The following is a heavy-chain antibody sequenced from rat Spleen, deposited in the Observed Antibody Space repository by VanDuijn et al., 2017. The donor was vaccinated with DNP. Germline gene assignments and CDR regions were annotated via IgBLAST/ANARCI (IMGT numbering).Heavy chain of an antibody. D-gene: IGHD1-11*01. V-gene: IGHV2-41*01. CDR1: GFSLTDYN. J-gene: IGHJ3*01. CDR2: IWNFGGT. CDR3: ARDLLRWRRGFAY. Sequence: QVQLKESGPGLVQPSQTLSLTCTVAGFSLTDYNVHWVRQPPGKGLEWMGVIWNFGGTRYLSTLKSRLTTTRDASKRQVFLKQNSRHAEETATYYCARDLLRWRRGFAYWGQGTLVTVSS.